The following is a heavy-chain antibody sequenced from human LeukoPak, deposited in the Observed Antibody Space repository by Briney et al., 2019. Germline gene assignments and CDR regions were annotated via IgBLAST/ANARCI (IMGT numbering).Heavy chain of an antibody. CDR3: ARSRYSSGWYQAVNWFDP. J-gene: IGHJ5*02. D-gene: IGHD6-19*01. Sequence: SETLSLTCTVSGGSISSGGYYWSWVRQHPGKGLEWIGYIYYSGSTNYNPSLKSRVTISVDTSKNQFSLKLSFVTAADTAVYYCARSRYSSGWYQAVNWFDPWGQGTLVTVSS. CDR1: GGSISSGGYY. V-gene: IGHV4-31*03. CDR2: IYYSGST.